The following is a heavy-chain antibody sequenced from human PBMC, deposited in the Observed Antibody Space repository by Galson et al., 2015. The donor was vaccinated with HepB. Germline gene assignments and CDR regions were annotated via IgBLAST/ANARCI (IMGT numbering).Heavy chain of an antibody. CDR1: GYSFSNYG. Sequence: SVKVSCKASGYSFSNYGINWVRQAPGQGLEWMGWINDYDGKTKYAQKFQARVTMTTDTSTSTAYMELRSLRLDDTAIYFCTRFTHEYQAPVSYYYMDVWGSGTTVTVSS. CDR2: INDYDGKT. J-gene: IGHJ6*03. V-gene: IGHV1-18*01. CDR3: TRFTHEYQAPVSYYYMDV. D-gene: IGHD2-2*01.